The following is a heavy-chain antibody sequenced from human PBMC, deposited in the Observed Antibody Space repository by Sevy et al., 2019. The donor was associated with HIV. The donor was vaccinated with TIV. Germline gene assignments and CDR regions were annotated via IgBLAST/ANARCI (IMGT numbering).Heavy chain of an antibody. D-gene: IGHD1-26*01. J-gene: IGHJ3*02. CDR2: ISSSSSYT. Sequence: GESLRLSRAASGFTFSDYYMSWIRQAPGKGLEWVSYISSSSSYTNYADSVKGRFTISRDNAKNSLYLQMNSLRAEDTAVYYCARGTSGSYYGAFDIWGQGTMVTVSS. V-gene: IGHV3-11*06. CDR1: GFTFSDYY. CDR3: ARGTSGSYYGAFDI.